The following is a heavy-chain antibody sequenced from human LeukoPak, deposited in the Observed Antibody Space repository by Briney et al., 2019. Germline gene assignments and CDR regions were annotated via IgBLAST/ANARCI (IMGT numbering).Heavy chain of an antibody. V-gene: IGHV4-59*08. Sequence: SETLSLTCTVSGGSIIGRWWSWVRQPPGKGLEWIGDIFYNGAINDNSPLKGRLTMSLDTSKNQSSLKLSSVTAADTAVYYCARRNTADASIDFWGQGTLVIASS. J-gene: IGHJ4*02. CDR1: GGSIIGRW. D-gene: IGHD2/OR15-2a*01. CDR2: IFYNGAI. CDR3: ARRNTADASIDF.